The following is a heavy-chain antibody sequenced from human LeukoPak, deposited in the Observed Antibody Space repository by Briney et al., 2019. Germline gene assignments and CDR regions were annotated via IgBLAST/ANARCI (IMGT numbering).Heavy chain of an antibody. D-gene: IGHD3-22*01. V-gene: IGHV1-24*01. J-gene: IGHJ4*02. CDR3: ARARCDSSGYCYFDY. CDR2: FDPADDKT. CDR1: GYSLTELS. Sequence: ASVKVSCKVSGYSLTELSMHWVRQAPGKGLEWMGGFDPADDKTIFAQKFQGRVTLTEDTSTDTAYMELSSLRSEDTAVYYCARARCDSSGYCYFDYWSQGTLVTVSS.